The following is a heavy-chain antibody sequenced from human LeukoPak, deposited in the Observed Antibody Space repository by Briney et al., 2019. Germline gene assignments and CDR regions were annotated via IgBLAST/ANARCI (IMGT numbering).Heavy chain of an antibody. D-gene: IGHD2-15*01. CDR1: RFTFSRYA. V-gene: IGHV3-23*01. Sequence: GGSLRLSCAATRFTFSRYAMSWVRQAPGKGLEWVSLISGSGGSTKYADSVKGRFTISRDNSKNTLYLQMNSLRAEDTAVYYCAKVVSGRFDYWGQGTLVTVSS. J-gene: IGHJ4*02. CDR2: ISGSGGST. CDR3: AKVVSGRFDY.